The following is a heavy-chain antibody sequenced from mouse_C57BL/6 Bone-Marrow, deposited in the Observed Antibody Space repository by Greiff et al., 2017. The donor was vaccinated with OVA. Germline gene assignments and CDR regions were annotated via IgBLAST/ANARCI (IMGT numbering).Heavy chain of an antibody. CDR3: ARGGDYGSSYDWYFDV. CDR1: GYTFTSYT. J-gene: IGHJ1*03. Sequence: QVQLQQSGAELARPGASVKMSCKASGYTFTSYTMHWVKQRPGQGLEWIGYINPSSGYTKYNQKFKDKATLTADKSSSTAYMQLSSLTSEDSAVYDCARGGDYGSSYDWYFDVWGTGTTVTVSS. CDR2: INPSSGYT. D-gene: IGHD1-1*01. V-gene: IGHV1-4*01.